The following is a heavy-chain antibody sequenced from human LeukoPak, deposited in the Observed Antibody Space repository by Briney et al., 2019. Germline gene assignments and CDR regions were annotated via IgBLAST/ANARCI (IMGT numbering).Heavy chain of an antibody. V-gene: IGHV1-8*01. D-gene: IGHD2-15*01. CDR1: GYTFTSYD. J-gene: IGHJ4*02. CDR2: MNPSSGNT. CDR3: ARVGSSVVVVAAHFDY. Sequence: ASVKVSCKPSGYTFTSYDINWVRQATGQGLEWMGWMNPSSGNTGYAQKFQGRVTMTRNTSISIAYMELSRLRSDDTAVYYCARVGSSVVVVAAHFDYWGQGTLVTVSS.